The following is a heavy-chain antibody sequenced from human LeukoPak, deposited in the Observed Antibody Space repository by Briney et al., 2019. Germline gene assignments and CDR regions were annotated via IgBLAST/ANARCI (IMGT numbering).Heavy chain of an antibody. J-gene: IGHJ5*02. CDR1: GYTFTGYY. D-gene: IGHD3-9*01. CDR3: ARDSYYDILTGYRNWFDP. CDR2: INPNSGGT. Sequence: ASVKVSCKASGYTFTGYYMHWVRQAPGQGLEWMGWINPNSGGTNYAQKFQGRVTMTRDTSISTAYMELSRLRSDDAAVYYCARDSYYDILTGYRNWFDPWGQGTLVTVSS. V-gene: IGHV1-2*02.